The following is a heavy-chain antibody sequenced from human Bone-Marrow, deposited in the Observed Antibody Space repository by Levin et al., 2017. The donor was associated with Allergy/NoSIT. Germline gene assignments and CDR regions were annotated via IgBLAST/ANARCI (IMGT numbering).Heavy chain of an antibody. V-gene: IGHV1-69*01. J-gene: IGHJ3*02. CDR3: ARDGGDAFDI. CDR1: GGTFSSYA. D-gene: IGHD3-16*01. Sequence: KISCKASGGTFSSYAISWVRQAPGQGLEWMGGIIPIFGTANYAQKFQGRVTITADESTSTAYMELSSLRSEDTAVYYCARDGGDAFDIWGQGTMVTVSS. CDR2: IIPIFGTA.